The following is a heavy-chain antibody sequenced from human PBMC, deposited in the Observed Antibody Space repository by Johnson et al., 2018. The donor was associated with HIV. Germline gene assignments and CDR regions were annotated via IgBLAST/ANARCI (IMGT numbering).Heavy chain of an antibody. V-gene: IGHV3-20*04. CDR1: GFTFDEYG. D-gene: IGHD5-18*01. J-gene: IGHJ3*02. Sequence: MQLVESGGGVVRPGGSLRLSCEVSGFTFDEYGMSWVRQAPGKGLEWVSGIYWNGGSTGYADAVKGRFTNSRDNAKNSLYLQMNSLSAEVTALYYCAWPPGYNYGFNAFDIWGQGTMVTVSS. CDR3: AWPPGYNYGFNAFDI. CDR2: IYWNGGST.